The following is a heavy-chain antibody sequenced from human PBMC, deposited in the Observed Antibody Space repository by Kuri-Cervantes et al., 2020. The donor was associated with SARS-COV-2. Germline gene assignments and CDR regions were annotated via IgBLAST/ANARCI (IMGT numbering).Heavy chain of an antibody. Sequence: SGPTLVKPTQTLTLICTFSGFSLSTSGMCVSWIRQPPGKALEWLALIDWDDDKYYSTSLKTRLTISKDTSKNQVVLTMTNMDPVDTATYYCARMLTGPVPPDYYYGMDVWGQGTTVTVSS. CDR3: ARMLTGPVPPDYYYGMDV. D-gene: IGHD1-14*01. J-gene: IGHJ6*02. CDR1: GFSLSTSGMC. V-gene: IGHV2-70*01. CDR2: IDWDDDK.